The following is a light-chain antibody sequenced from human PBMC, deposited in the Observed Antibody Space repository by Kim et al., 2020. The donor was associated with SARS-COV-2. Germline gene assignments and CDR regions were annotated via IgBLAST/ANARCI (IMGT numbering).Light chain of an antibody. Sequence: ALGQTARITGQGDSLRSYYASWYQQKPGQAPVLVIYGKNNRPSGIPDRFSGSSSGNTASLTITGAQAEDEADYYCNSRDSSGNHLVFGGGTQLTVL. V-gene: IGLV3-19*01. J-gene: IGLJ3*02. CDR1: SLRSYY. CDR2: GKN. CDR3: NSRDSSGNHLV.